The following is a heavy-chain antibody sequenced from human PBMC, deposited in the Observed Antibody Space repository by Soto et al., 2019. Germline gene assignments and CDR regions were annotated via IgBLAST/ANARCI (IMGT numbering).Heavy chain of an antibody. D-gene: IGHD2-2*01. CDR3: ARYIVVVPAATHYGMDV. CDR1: GYSFTSYW. J-gene: IGHJ6*02. Sequence: GESLKISCKGSGYSFTSYWISWVRQMPGKGLEWMGRIDPSDSYTNYSPSFQGHVTISADKSISTAYLQWSSLKASDTAMYYCARYIVVVPAATHYGMDVWGQGTTVTVSS. CDR2: IDPSDSYT. V-gene: IGHV5-10-1*01.